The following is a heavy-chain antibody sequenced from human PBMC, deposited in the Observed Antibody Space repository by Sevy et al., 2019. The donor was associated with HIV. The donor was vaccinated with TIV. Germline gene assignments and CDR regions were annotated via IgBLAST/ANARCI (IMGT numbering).Heavy chain of an antibody. CDR3: AITKDWYDSSGYPFDY. CDR1: GYTLIQLS. D-gene: IGHD3-22*01. J-gene: IGHJ4*02. Sequence: ASVKVSCKVSGYTLIQLSMHWVRQVPGKGLEWMGSFDPEDGETIYAEKFQGRVTMTEDTSTDTAYMELSSLKSEDTAIFYCAITKDWYDSSGYPFDYWGQGTLVTVS. CDR2: FDPEDGET. V-gene: IGHV1-24*01.